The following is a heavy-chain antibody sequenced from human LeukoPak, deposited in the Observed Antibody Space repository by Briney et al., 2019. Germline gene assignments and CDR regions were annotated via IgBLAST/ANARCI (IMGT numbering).Heavy chain of an antibody. CDR1: GYSFTSYW. J-gene: IGHJ3*02. V-gene: IGHV5-51*01. CDR2: IYPGDSDT. D-gene: IGHD6-19*01. Sequence: GESLKISCKGSGYSFTSYWIGWVRRMPGKGLEWMGIIYPGDSDTRYSPSFQGQVTISADKSISTAYLQWSSLKASDTAMYYCARRSVADGWGGAFDIWGQGTMVTVSS. CDR3: ARRSVADGWGGAFDI.